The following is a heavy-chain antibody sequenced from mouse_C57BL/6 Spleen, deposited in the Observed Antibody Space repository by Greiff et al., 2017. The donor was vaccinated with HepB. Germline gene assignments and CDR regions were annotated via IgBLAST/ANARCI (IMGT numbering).Heavy chain of an antibody. Sequence: VQLQQSGPELVKPGASVKISCKASGYTFTDYYINWVKQRPGQALEWIGWIFPGSGSTYYNEKFKGKATLTVDKSSSTAYMLLSSLTSEDSAVYFCAREEITTVVARGFDYWGQGTTLTVSS. D-gene: IGHD1-1*01. V-gene: IGHV1-75*01. J-gene: IGHJ2*01. CDR2: IFPGSGST. CDR1: GYTFTDYY. CDR3: AREEITTVVARGFDY.